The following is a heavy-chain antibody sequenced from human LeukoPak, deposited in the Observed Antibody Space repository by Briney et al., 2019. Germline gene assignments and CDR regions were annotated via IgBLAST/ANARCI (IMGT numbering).Heavy chain of an antibody. D-gene: IGHD6-13*01. V-gene: IGHV3-74*01. CDR3: VRAVAGTTGKAPDH. CDR1: GFTLSSYL. J-gene: IGHJ4*02. Sequence: GGSLRLSCAASGFTLSSYLMHWVRQAPGKGRGWVSRINGEGSITSYADSVKGRFTISRDNAKNTLYLELNSLRAQDIAVYDCVRAVAGTTGKAPDHWGQGTLVTVSS. CDR2: INGEGSIT.